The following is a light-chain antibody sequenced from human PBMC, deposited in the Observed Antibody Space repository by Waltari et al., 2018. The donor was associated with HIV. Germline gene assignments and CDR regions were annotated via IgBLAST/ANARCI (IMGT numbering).Light chain of an antibody. Sequence: DIQMTQSPASLSASVGDRVTITCQATQDIKKNLNWFQQKPGKAPALLIHDATKLQTGGPSRCSGSGSGTEYTLDISNVKSEDTSTFYGVQFDNRPYTVGQGTKLE. J-gene: IGKJ2*01. CDR3: VQFDNRPYT. CDR2: DAT. CDR1: QDIKKN. V-gene: IGKV1-33*01.